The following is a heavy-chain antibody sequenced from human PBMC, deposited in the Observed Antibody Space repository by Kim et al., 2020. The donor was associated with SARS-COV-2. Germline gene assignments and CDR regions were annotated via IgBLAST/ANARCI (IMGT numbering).Heavy chain of an antibody. CDR3: ARRYSSSWLFDY. D-gene: IGHD6-13*01. J-gene: IGHJ4*02. V-gene: IGHV5-51*01. Sequence: YSPSLHGPVTISADKSISTAYLQWSSLKASDTAMYYCARRYSSSWLFDYWGQGTLVTVSS.